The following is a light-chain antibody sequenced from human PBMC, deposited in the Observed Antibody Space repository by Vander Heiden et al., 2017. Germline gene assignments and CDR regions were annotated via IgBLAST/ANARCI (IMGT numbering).Light chain of an antibody. J-gene: IGKJ4*01. CDR2: DAS. CDR1: QSVSGNM. Sequence: EIVLTQTPGTLSLSPGERAALSCRASQSVSGNMLAWYRQKPDQAPRLLISDASNRATGIPDRFSASGSGTDFTLTISRLEPEDFVVYYCQQYGNSPLTFGGGTEVESK. CDR3: QQYGNSPLT. V-gene: IGKV3-20*01.